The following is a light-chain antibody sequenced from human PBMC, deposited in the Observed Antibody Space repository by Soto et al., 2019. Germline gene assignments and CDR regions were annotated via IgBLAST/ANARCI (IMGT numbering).Light chain of an antibody. V-gene: IGLV1-40*01. J-gene: IGLJ1*01. CDR3: NSYAGTNTYV. CDR1: YSNIGAGYE. CDR2: GHN. Sequence: QSVLTQPPSVSGAPGQRVTISCTGSYSNIGAGYEVHWYQQIPGTAPKLLISGHNNRPSGVPDRFFGSKSGTSASLTIIGLQAEYDADYFCNSYAGTNTYVFRSGTKVTVL.